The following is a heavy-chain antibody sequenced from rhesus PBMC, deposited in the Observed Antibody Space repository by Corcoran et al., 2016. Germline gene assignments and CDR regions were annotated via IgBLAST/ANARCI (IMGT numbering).Heavy chain of an antibody. CDR1: GGSISGGYD. J-gene: IGHJ4*01. D-gene: IGHD3-34*01. CDR3: ARGPVTGVIGY. Sequence: QVQLQESGPGVVKPSETLSLTCAVSGGSISGGYDWSWLRQPPGQGLEWIGYIYGSRWSTNYNPSLKKRVNISKDESKNEFALKLSAGTAADTAVDYCARGPVTGVIGYWGQGVLVTVSS. CDR2: IYGSRWST. V-gene: IGHV4-76*01.